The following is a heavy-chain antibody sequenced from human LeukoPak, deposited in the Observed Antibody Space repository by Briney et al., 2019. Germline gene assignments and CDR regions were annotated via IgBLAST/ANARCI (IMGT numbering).Heavy chain of an antibody. V-gene: IGHV4-38-2*02. CDR3: ARAYSSSWYWNWFDP. CDR2: IYNSGST. D-gene: IGHD6-13*01. J-gene: IGHJ5*02. CDR1: GYSISSGYY. Sequence: SETLSLTCTVSGYSISSGYYWGWIRQPPGKGLEWIGSIYNSGSTYYNPSPKSRVTISVDTSKNQFSLKLSSVTAADTALYYCARAYSSSWYWNWFDPWGQGTLVTVSS.